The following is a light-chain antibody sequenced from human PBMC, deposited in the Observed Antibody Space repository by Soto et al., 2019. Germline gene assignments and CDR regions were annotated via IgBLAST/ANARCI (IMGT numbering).Light chain of an antibody. J-gene: IGKJ4*01. CDR3: QRSDSIPPA. CDR2: AAS. CDR1: QSISRY. Sequence: DIQMTQSPCSLSASVGGRGSITCLASQSISRYLNWYQQKPGKAPKLLISAASSLQSGVPSRFSGSGSGTDFTLTITSLQPEDFATYYCQRSDSIPPAFGGGTKVDIK. V-gene: IGKV1-39*01.